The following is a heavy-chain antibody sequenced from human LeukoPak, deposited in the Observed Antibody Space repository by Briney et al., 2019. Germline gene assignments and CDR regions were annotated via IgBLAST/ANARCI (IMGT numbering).Heavy chain of an antibody. J-gene: IGHJ4*02. CDR3: ARAVVGYCSSTSCAYFDY. D-gene: IGHD2-2*03. V-gene: IGHV3-11*04. CDR2: IRSDGTAI. CDR1: GFTFDNNH. Sequence: PGGSLRLSCSASGFTFDNNHMSWLRQAPGKGLEWLSEIRSDGTAIFYADSVRGRFTIFRDNANNSLYLQMNSLRAEDTAVYYCARAVVGYCSSTSCAYFDYWGQGTLVTVSS.